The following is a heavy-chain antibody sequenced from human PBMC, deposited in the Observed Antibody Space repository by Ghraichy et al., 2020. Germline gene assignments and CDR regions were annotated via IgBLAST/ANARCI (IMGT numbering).Heavy chain of an antibody. Sequence: GESLNISCAASGFTFSTFGMHWVRQAPGKGLECVGYISYDGSNKYYGDSVKGRFTISRDNSKNTLYLQMNSLRTEDTAVYYCAKAYSSDWVEGYWGLGTLVTVSS. J-gene: IGHJ4*02. D-gene: IGHD6-19*01. CDR2: ISYDGSNK. CDR1: GFTFSTFG. CDR3: AKAYSSDWVEGY. V-gene: IGHV3-30*18.